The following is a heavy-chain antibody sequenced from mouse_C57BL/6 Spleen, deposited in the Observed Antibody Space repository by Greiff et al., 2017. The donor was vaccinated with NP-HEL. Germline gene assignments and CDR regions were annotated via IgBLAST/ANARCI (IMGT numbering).Heavy chain of an antibody. CDR2: INPYNGDT. CDR3: ARSGGYYLYFDY. CDR1: GYSFTGYF. V-gene: IGHV1-20*01. D-gene: IGHD2-3*01. Sequence: VQLQQSGPELVKPGDSVKISCKASGYSFTGYFMNWVMQSHGKSLEWIGRINPYNGDTFYNQKFKGKATLTVDKSSSTAHMELRSLTSEDSAVYYCARSGGYYLYFDYWGQGTTLTVSS. J-gene: IGHJ2*01.